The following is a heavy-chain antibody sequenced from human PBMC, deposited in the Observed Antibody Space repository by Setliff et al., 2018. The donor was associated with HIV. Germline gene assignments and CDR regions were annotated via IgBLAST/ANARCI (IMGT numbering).Heavy chain of an antibody. Sequence: ASVKVSCKASGDTFTSYYMHWVRRAPGQGLEWMGMISPSGASTKYAQRLQGRVTLTRDTSSSTVYVELSSLRSDDTAVYYCAREAEQGERSSSWYFDYWGQGTRGTSPQ. CDR2: ISPSGAST. J-gene: IGHJ4*02. CDR1: GDTFTSYY. CDR3: AREAEQGERSSSWYFDY. D-gene: IGHD6-6*01. V-gene: IGHV1-46*01.